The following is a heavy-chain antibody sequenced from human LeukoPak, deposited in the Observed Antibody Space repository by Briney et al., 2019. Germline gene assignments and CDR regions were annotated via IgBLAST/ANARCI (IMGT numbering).Heavy chain of an antibody. CDR3: ARGKSVAGTMVGYYYYGMDV. D-gene: IGHD6-19*01. CDR1: GFTFSSYS. J-gene: IGHJ6*02. CDR2: ISSSSSTI. V-gene: IGHV3-48*01. Sequence: PGGSLRLSCAASGFTFSSYSMNWVRQAPGKGLEWVSYISSSSSTIYYADSVKGRFTISRDNAKNSLYLQMNSLRAEDTAVYYCARGKSVAGTMVGYYYYGMDVWGQGTTVTVSS.